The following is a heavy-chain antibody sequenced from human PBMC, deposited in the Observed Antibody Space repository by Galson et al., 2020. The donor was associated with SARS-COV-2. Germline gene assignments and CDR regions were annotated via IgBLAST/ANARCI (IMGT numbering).Heavy chain of an antibody. D-gene: IGHD6-13*01. J-gene: IGHJ5*02. V-gene: IGHV2-70*11. CDR1: GFSLSTSGMC. CDR3: ARNEWAAAGEGSDWFDP. CDR2: IDWDEDK. Sequence: ESGPTLVKPTQTLTLTCTFSGFSLSTSGMCVSWIRQPPGKALEWLARIDWDEDKYYSTSLKTRLTISKDTSKNQVVLTMTNMDPVDTATYYCARNEWAAAGEGSDWFDPWGQGTLVTVSS.